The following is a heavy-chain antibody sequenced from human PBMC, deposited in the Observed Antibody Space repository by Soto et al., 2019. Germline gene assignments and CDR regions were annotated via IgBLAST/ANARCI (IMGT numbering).Heavy chain of an antibody. D-gene: IGHD3-3*01. J-gene: IGHJ4*02. Sequence: EVQLVESGGGVVQPGRSLRLSCAASGFTFSTYWMSWVGQAPGKGLEWVANIKQHGSEKYYVDSVRGRFTISRDNAKNSLSLQMNSLKAEDTAVYYCAREWSPPLAVFDYWGQGTLVTVSS. CDR2: IKQHGSEK. CDR1: GFTFSTYW. CDR3: AREWSPPLAVFDY. V-gene: IGHV3-7*03.